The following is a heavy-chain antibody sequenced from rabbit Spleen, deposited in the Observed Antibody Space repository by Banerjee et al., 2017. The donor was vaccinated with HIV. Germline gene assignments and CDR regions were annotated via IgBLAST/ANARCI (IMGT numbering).Heavy chain of an antibody. CDR1: GFSFISGYY. CDR2: IAAGSAGTT. Sequence: QSLEESGGDLVKPGTSLTLTCTASGFSFISGYYMCWVRQAPGKGLEWSACIAAGSAGTTYCANWAKGRFTISKTSSTTVTLQMTSLTAADTATYFCARDLVGVIGWNFYLWGQGTLVTVS. CDR3: ARDLVGVIGWNFYL. J-gene: IGHJ4*01. V-gene: IGHV1S40*01. D-gene: IGHD1-1*01.